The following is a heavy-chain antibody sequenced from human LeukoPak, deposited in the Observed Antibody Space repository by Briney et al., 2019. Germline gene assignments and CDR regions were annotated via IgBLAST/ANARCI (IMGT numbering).Heavy chain of an antibody. J-gene: IGHJ6*02. CDR3: ARPLLQWLPDYYYYGMDV. CDR2: ISYDGSNK. CDR1: GFTFSSYA. Sequence: PGGSLRLSCAASGFTFSSYAMHWVRQAPGKGLEWVAVISYDGSNKYYADSVKGRFTISRDNSKNTLYLQMNSLRAEDTAVYYCARPLLQWLPDYYYYGMDVWGQGTTVTVSS. V-gene: IGHV3-30*04. D-gene: IGHD6-19*01.